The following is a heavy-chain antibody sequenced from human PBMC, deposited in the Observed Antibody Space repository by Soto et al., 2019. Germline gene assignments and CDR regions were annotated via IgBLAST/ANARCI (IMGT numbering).Heavy chain of an antibody. CDR2: ISYDGSNK. CDR1: GFTFSSYA. V-gene: IGHV3-30-3*01. Sequence: GGSLRLAYAASGFTFSSYAIHGVRHAPGKGLEWVAVISYDGSNKYYADSVKGRFTISRDNSKNTLYLQMNSLRAEDTAVYYCARGIDDQASYGMDLWGQGTTVTVSS. CDR3: ARGIDDQASYGMDL. J-gene: IGHJ6*02.